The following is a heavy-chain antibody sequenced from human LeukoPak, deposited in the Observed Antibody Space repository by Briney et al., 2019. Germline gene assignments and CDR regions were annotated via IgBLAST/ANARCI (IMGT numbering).Heavy chain of an antibody. D-gene: IGHD3-22*01. Sequence: SETLSLTCSVSGGSISGYYWSWIRQPAGKGLEWIGRIYNSGNTNYSPSLESRVTMSADTSKNQFSLKLSSVTAADTAVYYCARGSFDGSGYYLFDYWGQGTLVTVSS. J-gene: IGHJ4*02. CDR2: IYNSGNT. CDR1: GGSISGYY. CDR3: ARGSFDGSGYYLFDY. V-gene: IGHV4-4*07.